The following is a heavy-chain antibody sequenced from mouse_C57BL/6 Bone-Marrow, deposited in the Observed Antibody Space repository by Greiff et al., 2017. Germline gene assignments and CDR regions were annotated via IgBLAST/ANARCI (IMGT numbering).Heavy chain of an antibody. CDR2: IHPKSGST. J-gene: IGHJ3*01. Sequence: VQLQQPGAELVKPGASVKLSCKASGYTFTSYWMHWVKQRPGQGLEWIGMIHPKSGSTNYNEKFKSKATLTVDKSSSTAYMQLSSLTSEDSAVYYCAREAYGRGFAYWGQGTLVTVSA. CDR3: AREAYGRGFAY. D-gene: IGHD1-1*01. V-gene: IGHV1-64*01. CDR1: GYTFTSYW.